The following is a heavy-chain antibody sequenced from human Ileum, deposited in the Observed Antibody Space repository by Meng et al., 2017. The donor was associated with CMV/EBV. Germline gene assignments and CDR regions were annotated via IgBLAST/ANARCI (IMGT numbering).Heavy chain of an antibody. Sequence: GGPLRLSCAASGFTFSDSAIHWFRQASGKGLEWVSRIRSKGNDYATAYAASVKGRFAISRDDSENTAYLQMNGLKTDDTAVYYCGRLSEDPVRGVLQAFDYWGQGALVTVSS. CDR1: GFTFSDSA. CDR3: GRLSEDPVRGVLQAFDY. CDR2: IRSKGNDYAT. D-gene: IGHD3-10*01. J-gene: IGHJ4*02. V-gene: IGHV3-73*01.